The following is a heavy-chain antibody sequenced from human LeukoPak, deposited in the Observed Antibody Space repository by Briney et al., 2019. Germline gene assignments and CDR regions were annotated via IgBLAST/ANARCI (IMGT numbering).Heavy chain of an antibody. J-gene: IGHJ5*02. D-gene: IGHD6-13*01. CDR3: ANPLVPLKEDWFDP. CDR2: IRYDGSNK. Sequence: PGGSLRLSCAASGFTFSSYGMHWVRQAPGKGLEWVAFIRYDGSNKYYADSVKGRFTISRDNSKNTLYLQMNSLRAEDTAVYYCANPLVPLKEDWFDPWGQGTLVTVSS. CDR1: GFTFSSYG. V-gene: IGHV3-30*02.